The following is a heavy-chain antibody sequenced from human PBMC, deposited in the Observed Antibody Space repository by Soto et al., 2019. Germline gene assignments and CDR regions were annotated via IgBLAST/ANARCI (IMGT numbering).Heavy chain of an antibody. D-gene: IGHD3-22*01. CDR1: GGSVSSGSYY. Sequence: PSETLSLTCTVPGGSVSSGSYYWSWIRQPPGKGLEWIGYIYYSGSTHYNPSLKSRVTISKDTSNNHFSLKLSSVTAADTAVYFCARAWGRTFDSNGYFDYWGQGTLVTVSS. CDR2: IYYSGST. V-gene: IGHV4-61*03. CDR3: ARAWGRTFDSNGYFDY. J-gene: IGHJ4*02.